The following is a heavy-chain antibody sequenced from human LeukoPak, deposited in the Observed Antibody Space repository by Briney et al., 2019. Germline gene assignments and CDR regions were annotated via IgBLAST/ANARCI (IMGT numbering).Heavy chain of an antibody. CDR1: VDSIINYY. Sequence: SETLSLTCSLSVDSIINYYWTWIRQPPGKALEWIGYIHYSGSTKYNPSLTSRVTISIDTSKSQFSLQLNSVTPEDTAVYYCARDSSSGWDIPNTNWFDPWGQGTLVTVSS. D-gene: IGHD6-19*01. CDR3: ARDSSSGWDIPNTNWFDP. J-gene: IGHJ5*02. CDR2: IHYSGST. V-gene: IGHV4-59*12.